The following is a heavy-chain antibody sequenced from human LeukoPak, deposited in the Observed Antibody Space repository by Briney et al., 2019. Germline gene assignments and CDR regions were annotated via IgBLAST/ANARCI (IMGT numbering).Heavy chain of an antibody. D-gene: IGHD3-16*02. Sequence: PGGSLRLSCAASGFTFSSYAMSWVRQAPGKGLEWVSAISGSGGSTYYADSVKGRFTISRDNSKNTLYLQMNSLRAEDTAVYYCAKSRFGMITFGGVIVRPFDYWGQGTLVTVSS. J-gene: IGHJ4*02. CDR1: GFTFSSYA. CDR2: ISGSGGST. CDR3: AKSRFGMITFGGVIVRPFDY. V-gene: IGHV3-23*01.